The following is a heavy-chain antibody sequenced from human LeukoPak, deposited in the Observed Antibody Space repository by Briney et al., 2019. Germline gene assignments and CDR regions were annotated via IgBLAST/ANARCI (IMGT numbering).Heavy chain of an antibody. Sequence: PSETLPLTCTVSGGSISSSSYYWGWIRQPPGKGLEWIGSIYYSGSTYYNPSLKSRVTISVDTSKNQFSLKLSSVTAADTAVYYCARLPLIAAAADWFDPWGQGTLVTVSS. CDR3: ARLPLIAAAADWFDP. J-gene: IGHJ5*02. CDR2: IYYSGST. V-gene: IGHV4-39*01. D-gene: IGHD6-13*01. CDR1: GGSISSSSYY.